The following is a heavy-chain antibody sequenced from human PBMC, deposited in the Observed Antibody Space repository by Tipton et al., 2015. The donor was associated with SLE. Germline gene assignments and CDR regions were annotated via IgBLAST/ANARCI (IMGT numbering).Heavy chain of an antibody. CDR3: ARSSSVRTLLWPTFAY. D-gene: IGHD2/OR15-2a*01. J-gene: IGHJ4*02. Sequence: GLVKPSETLSLICTVSGDSISANSYHWGWVRQPPGKGLEWIGNVYYSGSTYYNPSLKSRVTISADTSKNHLSLKLTSVTAADTAVYFCARSSSVRTLLWPTFAYWGQGTLVTVSS. CDR2: VYYSGST. CDR1: GDSISANSYH. V-gene: IGHV4-39*02.